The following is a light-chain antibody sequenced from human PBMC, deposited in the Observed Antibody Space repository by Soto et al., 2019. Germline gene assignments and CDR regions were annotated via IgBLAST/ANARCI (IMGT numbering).Light chain of an antibody. CDR1: QSISNW. CDR3: QQYNRYST. CDR2: KAS. V-gene: IGKV1-5*03. J-gene: IGKJ1*01. Sequence: DIQMTQSPSTLSSSVGDRVTITCRASQSISNWLAWYQQKQGKAPKLLIYKASSLESGVPSRFIGSGSGAEFTLTIRSMPPDDFATDYCQQYNRYSTFGQGTKVDI.